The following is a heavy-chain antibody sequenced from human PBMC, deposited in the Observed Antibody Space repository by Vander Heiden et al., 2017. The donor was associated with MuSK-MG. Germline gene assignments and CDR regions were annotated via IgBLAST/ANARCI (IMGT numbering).Heavy chain of an antibody. V-gene: IGHV3-48*03. CDR1: GFTFSRYD. CDR3: ARALPYCSSTSCYGPDYFDY. J-gene: IGHJ4*02. Sequence: VQLVESGGVLVQPGGSLTLSCAASGFTFSRYDMTGVRQAPGKGLEWVSYISSSGSTIYYADSVKGRFTIARDNAKNSLYLQMNSLRAEDTAVYYCARALPYCSSTSCYGPDYFDYWGQGTLVTVSS. CDR2: ISSSGSTI. D-gene: IGHD2-2*01.